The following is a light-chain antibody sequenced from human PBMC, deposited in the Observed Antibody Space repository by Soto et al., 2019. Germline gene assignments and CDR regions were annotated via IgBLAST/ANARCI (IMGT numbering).Light chain of an antibody. CDR1: SSNIGSNT. V-gene: IGLV1-44*01. Sequence: QSVLTQPPSASGTPGQRVTISCSGSSSNIGSNTVNWYQQLPGTAPKLLIYNNNQRPSGVPDRFSGSKSGTSASLAISGLQSEDEADYYCAAWDDSLNGLYVFGTGTKVTVL. CDR3: AAWDDSLNGLYV. J-gene: IGLJ1*01. CDR2: NNN.